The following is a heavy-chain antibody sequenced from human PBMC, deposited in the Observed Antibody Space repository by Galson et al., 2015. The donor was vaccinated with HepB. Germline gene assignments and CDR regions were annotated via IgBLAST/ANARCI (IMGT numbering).Heavy chain of an antibody. J-gene: IGHJ3*02. D-gene: IGHD2-2*01. V-gene: IGHV1-69*13. Sequence: SVKVSCKASGGTFSSYAISWVRQAPGQGLEWMGGIIPIFGTANYAQKFQGRVTITADESTSTAYMELSSLRSEDTAVYYCAGELDYQLLISLVAFDIWGQGTMVTVSS. CDR3: AGELDYQLLISLVAFDI. CDR2: IIPIFGTA. CDR1: GGTFSSYA.